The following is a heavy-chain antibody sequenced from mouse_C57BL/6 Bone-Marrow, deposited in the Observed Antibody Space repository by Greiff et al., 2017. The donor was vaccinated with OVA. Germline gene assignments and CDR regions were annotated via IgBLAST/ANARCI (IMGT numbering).Heavy chain of an antibody. V-gene: IGHV1-62-2*01. Sequence: QVQLQQSGAELVKPGASVKLSCKASGYTFTEYTIHWVKQRSGQGLEWIGWFYPGSGSIKYNEKFKDKATLTADKSSSTVYMELSRLTSEDSAVYFCARHEEDSLLSNPPWFAYWGQATLVTVSA. CDR2: FYPGSGSI. CDR3: ARHEEDSLLSNPPWFAY. J-gene: IGHJ3*01. D-gene: IGHD2-1*01. CDR1: GYTFTEYT.